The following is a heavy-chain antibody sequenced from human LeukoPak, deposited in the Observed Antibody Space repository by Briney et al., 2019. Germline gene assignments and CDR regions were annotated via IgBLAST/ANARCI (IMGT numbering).Heavy chain of an antibody. V-gene: IGHV3-23*01. CDR1: GFTFNIYA. J-gene: IGHJ4*02. Sequence: AGSLRLSCVASGFTFNIYAMIWVRQAPGKGLEWVSVIGRNGDNIHYADSVKGRFTISRDNSKNTLYLQMNSLRAEDTAVYYCAKGAEGPRWPPFDYWGQGTLVTVSS. CDR3: AKGAEGPRWPPFDY. CDR2: IGRNGDNI. D-gene: IGHD4-23*01.